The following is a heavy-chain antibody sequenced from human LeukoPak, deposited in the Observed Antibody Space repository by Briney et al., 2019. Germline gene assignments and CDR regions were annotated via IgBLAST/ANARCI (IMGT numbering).Heavy chain of an antibody. CDR3: ARDPTGAFDI. J-gene: IGHJ3*02. CDR1: GYTFTGYY. D-gene: IGHD1-1*01. CDR2: INPNSGGT. V-gene: IGHV1-2*02. Sequence: ASVKVSCKASGYTFTGYYMHWVRQAPGQGLEWMGWINPNSGGTNYAQKFQGRVTMTRDTSISTVYMELSSLRSEDTAVYYCARDPTGAFDIWGQGTMVTVSS.